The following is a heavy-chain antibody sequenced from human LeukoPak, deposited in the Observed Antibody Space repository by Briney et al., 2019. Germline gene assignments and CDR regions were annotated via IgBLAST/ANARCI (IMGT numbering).Heavy chain of an antibody. CDR1: GGSISSSSYY. CDR2: IYYSGST. Sequence: SETLSLTCTVSGGSISSSSYYWGWIRQPPGKGLEWIGSIYYSGSTYYNPSLKSRVTISVDTSKNQFSLKLSSVTAADTAVYYCARDQYSGSSDFDYWGQGTLVTVSS. CDR3: ARDQYSGSSDFDY. D-gene: IGHD1-26*01. V-gene: IGHV4-39*02. J-gene: IGHJ4*02.